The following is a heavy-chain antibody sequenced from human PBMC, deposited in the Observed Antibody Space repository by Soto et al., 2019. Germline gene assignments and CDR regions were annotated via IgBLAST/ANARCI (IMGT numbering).Heavy chain of an antibody. CDR1: GGSISSYY. D-gene: IGHD2-2*01. J-gene: IGHJ6*02. Sequence: QVQLQESGPGLVKPSETLSLTCTVSGGSISSYYWSWIRQPPGKGLEWIGYIYYSGSTNYNPSLKSRVTISVDTSKNQFSLKLSSVTAADTAVYYCARAAATPSVYYYYGMDVWGQGTTVTVSS. CDR3: ARAAATPSVYYYYGMDV. CDR2: IYYSGST. V-gene: IGHV4-59*01.